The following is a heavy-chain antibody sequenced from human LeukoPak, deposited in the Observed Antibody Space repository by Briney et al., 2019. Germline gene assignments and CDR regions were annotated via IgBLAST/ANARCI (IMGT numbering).Heavy chain of an antibody. V-gene: IGHV4-59*08. J-gene: IGHJ5*02. CDR2: ISNSGRT. D-gene: IGHD5-24*01. Sequence: PSETLSLTCTVSGGSISSYYWSWIRQPPGKGLDWIGYISNSGRTTYNPSLKSRVTMSVDTSKNQFSLKLSSVTPADTAVYHCARRRVQTSTITEDNWFDPWGQGTLVTVSS. CDR1: GGSISSYY. CDR3: ARRRVQTSTITEDNWFDP.